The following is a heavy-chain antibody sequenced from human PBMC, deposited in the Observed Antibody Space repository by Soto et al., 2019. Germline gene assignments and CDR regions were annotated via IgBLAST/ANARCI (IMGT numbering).Heavy chain of an antibody. CDR2: TSNSGST. D-gene: IGHD2-2*01. CDR3: ARGGGSTKVDY. V-gene: IGHV4-31*03. Sequence: QVQLQKAGPGLVKPSQTLSLTCTVSGSSITSSGYYWSWIRQHPGEGLEWIGFTSNSGSTSYNPFLKSRVTLPVDTSSNQFSLNLKPVAAADTAVYYCARGGGSTKVDYWGQGTLVTVSP. CDR1: GSSITSSGYY. J-gene: IGHJ4*02.